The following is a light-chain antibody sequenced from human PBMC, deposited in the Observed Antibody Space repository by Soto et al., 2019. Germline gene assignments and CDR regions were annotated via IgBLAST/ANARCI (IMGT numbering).Light chain of an antibody. CDR3: LLFNSGPRV. CDR1: PGAVTSGHY. J-gene: IGLJ3*02. Sequence: QAVVTQEPSLPVSPGGPVTLTCDSSPGAVTSGHYPYWFQQKPGQAPRTLIYDTNNKHSWTPARFSGSLLGGKAALTLSCAQPEDEAEYYCLLFNSGPRVFGGGTKLTVL. V-gene: IGLV7-46*01. CDR2: DTN.